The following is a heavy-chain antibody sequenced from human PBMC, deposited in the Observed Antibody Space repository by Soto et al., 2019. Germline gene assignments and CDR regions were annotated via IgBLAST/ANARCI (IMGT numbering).Heavy chain of an antibody. J-gene: IGHJ4*02. D-gene: IGHD3-3*01. V-gene: IGHV4-61*08. CDR1: GGSVSSGDYY. CDR2: IYYSGST. Sequence: PSETLSLTCTVSGGSVSSGDYYWSWIRQPPGKGLEWIGNIYYSGSTNYNPSLKSRATISVDATRNHYSLRLTSVTAADTAVYFCARAPVGLDTISYFDYWGQGKLVTVSS. CDR3: ARAPVGLDTISYFDY.